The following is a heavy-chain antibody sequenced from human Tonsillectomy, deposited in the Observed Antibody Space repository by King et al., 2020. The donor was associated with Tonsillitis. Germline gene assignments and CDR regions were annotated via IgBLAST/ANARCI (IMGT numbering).Heavy chain of an antibody. J-gene: IGHJ4*02. V-gene: IGHV4-30-2*01. CDR2: IYHSGST. CDR1: GGSISSGGYS. Sequence: QLQESGSGLVKPSQTLSLTCAVSGGSISSGGYSWSWIRQPPGKGLEWIGYIYHSGSTYYNPSLKSRVTISVDRSKNQFSLKLSSVTAADTAVYYCARGLGDSSGYYSPAFDYWGQGTLVTVSS. D-gene: IGHD3-22*01. CDR3: ARGLGDSSGYYSPAFDY.